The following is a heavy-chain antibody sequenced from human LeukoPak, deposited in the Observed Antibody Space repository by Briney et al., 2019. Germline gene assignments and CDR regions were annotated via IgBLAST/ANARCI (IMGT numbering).Heavy chain of an antibody. V-gene: IGHV3-7*01. CDR3: ARGGVRYYYYATDV. J-gene: IGHJ6*02. D-gene: IGHD3-10*01. Sequence: GGSLRLSCAASGFIFSRHWMSWVRQAPGKGLEWVANIRQDGNEKYYVDSVKGRFTISRDNAKNSLYLQMNSLRAEDTAVYYCARGGVRYYYYATDVWGQGTTVTVSS. CDR1: GFIFSRHW. CDR2: IRQDGNEK.